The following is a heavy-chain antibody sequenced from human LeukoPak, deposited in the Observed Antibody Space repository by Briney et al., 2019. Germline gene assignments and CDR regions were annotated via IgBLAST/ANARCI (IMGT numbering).Heavy chain of an antibody. CDR3: ARHGAYQLLDNWFDP. CDR1: GFTFSDYY. Sequence: GGSLRLSCAASGFTFSDYYMSWIRQAPGKGLEWVSYISSSGSTLYYADSVKGRITISRDNAKNSLYLQMNSLRAEDTAVYYCARHGAYQLLDNWFDPWGQGTLVTVSS. D-gene: IGHD2-2*01. V-gene: IGHV3-11*01. J-gene: IGHJ5*02. CDR2: ISSSGSTL.